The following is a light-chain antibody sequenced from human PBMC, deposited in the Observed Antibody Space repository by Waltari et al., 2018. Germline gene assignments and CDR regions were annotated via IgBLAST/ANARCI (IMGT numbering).Light chain of an antibody. CDR2: WAS. V-gene: IGKV4-1*01. J-gene: IGKJ3*01. Sequence: DIVMTQSPGSLNVSLGERATIKCKSSQSLSSGSDNGNYLGWYQQRPGQPPTLLIYWASTRESGVPDRCSGSGSGTDFTLTISSLQAEDVAIYYCQQCYSTPFTFGPGTKVHFK. CDR1: QSLSSGSDNGNY. CDR3: QQCYSTPFT.